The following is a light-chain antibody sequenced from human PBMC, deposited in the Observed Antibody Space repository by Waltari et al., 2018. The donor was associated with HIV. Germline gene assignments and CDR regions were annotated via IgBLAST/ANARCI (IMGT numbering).Light chain of an antibody. V-gene: IGKV3-20*01. CDR1: QTVVSSY. Sequence: EFVLTQSPGTLSLSPGERATLSCRASQTVVSSYLAWYQQKPGQAPRLLIYAASSRATGTPDRLRGSGSGTDFTLTIRRLEPEECAIYYCHRYGDSITFGQGTNLETK. CDR2: AAS. J-gene: IGKJ2*01. CDR3: HRYGDSIT.